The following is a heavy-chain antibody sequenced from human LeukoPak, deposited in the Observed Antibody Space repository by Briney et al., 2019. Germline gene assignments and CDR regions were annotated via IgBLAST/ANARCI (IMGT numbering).Heavy chain of an antibody. Sequence: SETLSLTCAVYGGSFSGYYWSWIRQPPAKGLEWIGEINHSGSTNYNPSLKSRVTISVDTSKNQFSLKLSSVTAADTAVYYCATGYCSSTSCYAGDYFDYWGQGTLVTVSS. V-gene: IGHV4-34*01. J-gene: IGHJ4*02. CDR3: ATGYCSSTSCYAGDYFDY. CDR2: INHSGST. CDR1: GGSFSGYY. D-gene: IGHD2-2*03.